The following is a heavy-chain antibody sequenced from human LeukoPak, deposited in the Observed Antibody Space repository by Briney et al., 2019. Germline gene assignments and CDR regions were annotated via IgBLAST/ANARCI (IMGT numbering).Heavy chain of an antibody. CDR2: ISAYNGNT. CDR1: GYTFTSYG. D-gene: IGHD1-26*01. CDR3: ARRGSYLAAFDI. J-gene: IGHJ3*02. V-gene: IGHV1-18*01. Sequence: ASVKVSCKASGYTFTSYGISWVRQAPGQGLEWMGWISAYNGNTNYAQKLQGRVTMTRDMSTSTVYMELSSLRSEDTAVYYCARRGSYLAAFDIWGQGTMVTVSS.